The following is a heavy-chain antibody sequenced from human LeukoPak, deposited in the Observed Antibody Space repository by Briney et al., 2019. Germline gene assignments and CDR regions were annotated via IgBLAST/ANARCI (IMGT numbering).Heavy chain of an antibody. Sequence: PGGSLRLSCAASGFTFSSYEMNWVRQAPGKGLEWVSYISSSGSTIYYADSVKGRFTISRDNAKNSLYLQMNSLRAEDTAVYDCAPTAPYYYYYYMDVWGKGTTVTVSS. J-gene: IGHJ6*03. D-gene: IGHD2-21*02. CDR3: APTAPYYYYYYMDV. CDR2: ISSSGSTI. CDR1: GFTFSSYE. V-gene: IGHV3-48*03.